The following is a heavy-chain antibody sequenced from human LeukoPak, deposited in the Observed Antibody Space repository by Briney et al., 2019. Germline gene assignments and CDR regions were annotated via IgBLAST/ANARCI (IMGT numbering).Heavy chain of an antibody. D-gene: IGHD6-25*01. J-gene: IGHJ6*03. CDR1: GFTFSSYV. Sequence: GGSLRLSCAASGFTFSSYVMHWVRQAPGKGLEWVSSISRSNIYKYYADSVKGRFTISRGNAKNSLYLQMNSLRVEGTAVYYCARDGTPNYSSGWVYMDVWGEGTTVTISS. CDR3: ARDGTPNYSSGWVYMDV. CDR2: ISRSNIYK. V-gene: IGHV3-21*01.